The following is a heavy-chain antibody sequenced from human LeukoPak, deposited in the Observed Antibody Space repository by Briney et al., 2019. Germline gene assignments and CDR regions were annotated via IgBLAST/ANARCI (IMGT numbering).Heavy chain of an antibody. CDR2: LYSSGST. Sequence: PSETLSLTCTVSGAFISDYHWSWVRQPAGKGLEWIGRLYSSGSTNYSPSLESRVTMSVDTSKNQFSLKLNSVTAADTAVYYCASATNWDYFDYWGQGTLVTVSS. CDR1: GAFISDYH. J-gene: IGHJ4*02. CDR3: ASATNWDYFDY. V-gene: IGHV4-4*07. D-gene: IGHD7-27*01.